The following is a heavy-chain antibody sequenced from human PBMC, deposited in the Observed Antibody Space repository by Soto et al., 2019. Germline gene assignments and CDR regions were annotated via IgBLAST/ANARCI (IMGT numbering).Heavy chain of an antibody. D-gene: IGHD3-10*01. CDR2: IYWDDDK. CDR3: AHTWDTYGSGSSLFDY. Sequence: QITLKESGPTLVKPTQTLTLTCTFSGFSLSTSGVGVGWIRQPPGKALEWLALIYWDDDKRYSPSLKSRLTITKDTSKNQVVLTMTHMDPVDTAPYYCAHTWDTYGSGSSLFDYWGQGTLVTVSS. CDR1: GFSLSTSGVG. V-gene: IGHV2-5*02. J-gene: IGHJ4*02.